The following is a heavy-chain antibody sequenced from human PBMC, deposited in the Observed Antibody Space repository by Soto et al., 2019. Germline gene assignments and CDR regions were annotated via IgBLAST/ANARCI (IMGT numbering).Heavy chain of an antibody. V-gene: IGHV4-28*01. CDR2: IYYSGST. D-gene: IGHD6-13*01. CDR1: GYSISSSNW. Sequence: SEALSLTCAVSGYSISSSNWWGWIRQPPGKGLEWIGYIYYSGSTYYNPSLKSRVTMSVDTSKNQFSLKLSSVTAVDTAVYYCARGSTGYSSSWYRYWGQGTLVTVSS. J-gene: IGHJ4*02. CDR3: ARGSTGYSSSWYRY.